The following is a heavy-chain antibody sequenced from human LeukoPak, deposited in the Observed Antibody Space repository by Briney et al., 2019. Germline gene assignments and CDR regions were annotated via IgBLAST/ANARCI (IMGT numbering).Heavy chain of an antibody. CDR3: ARDVYNWSYYYYYGMDV. J-gene: IGHJ6*02. V-gene: IGHV3-7*01. CDR1: GFTFSSYW. CDR2: IKQDGSEK. Sequence: QSGGSPRLSCAASGFTFSSYWMSWVRQAPGKGLEWVANIKQDGSEKYYVDSVKGRFTISRDNAKNSLYLQMNSLRAEDTAVYYCARDVYNWSYYYYYGMDVWGQGTTVTVSS. D-gene: IGHD1-20*01.